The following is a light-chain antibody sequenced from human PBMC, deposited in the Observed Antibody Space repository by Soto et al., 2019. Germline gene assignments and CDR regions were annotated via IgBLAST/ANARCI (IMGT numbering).Light chain of an antibody. J-gene: IGKJ1*01. V-gene: IGKV3-15*01. CDR2: GAS. Sequence: EVVVTQSPATLSVCPGERATLSCRASRRISRNLAWYQQKPGQAPRLLIYGASTRATGIPARFSGSGSGTEFTLIISSLQSEDSAVYYCQQYNSWLWTFGQGTKVDIK. CDR1: RRISRN. CDR3: QQYNSWLWT.